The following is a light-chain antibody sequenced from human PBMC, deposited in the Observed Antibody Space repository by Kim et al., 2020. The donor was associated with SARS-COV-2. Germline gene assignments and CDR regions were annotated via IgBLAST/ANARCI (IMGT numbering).Light chain of an antibody. CDR2: RDV. Sequence: SYELTQPLSVSVALGQTARITCGGDDIGSKNVHWYQQKPGQAPVLVIYRDVSRPSGIPERFSGSNSGNTDTLTISRAQGGDEADYYCQVWDSSLRVFGGGTQLTVL. CDR3: QVWDSSLRV. J-gene: IGLJ3*02. V-gene: IGLV3-9*01. CDR1: DIGSKN.